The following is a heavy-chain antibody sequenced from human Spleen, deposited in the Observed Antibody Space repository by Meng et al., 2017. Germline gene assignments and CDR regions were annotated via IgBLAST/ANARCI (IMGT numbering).Heavy chain of an antibody. D-gene: IGHD2-15*01. CDR3: ARGGGCSGGSCYPIDY. Sequence: QGAVPEGGAGLLKPSETLALPCAVYGGSFSGYYWGWTRQPPGKGLEWIGEINHSGDTNYNPSLKSRVTISVDTSKNQFSLRLSSVTAADTAVYYCARGGGCSGGSCYPIDYWGQGTLVTVSS. V-gene: IGHV4-34*01. CDR2: INHSGDT. J-gene: IGHJ4*02. CDR1: GGSFSGYY.